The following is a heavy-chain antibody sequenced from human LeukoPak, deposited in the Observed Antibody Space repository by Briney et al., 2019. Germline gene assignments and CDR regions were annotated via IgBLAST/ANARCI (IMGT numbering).Heavy chain of an antibody. J-gene: IGHJ6*03. CDR2: ISGSGGST. V-gene: IGHV3-23*01. Sequence: PGGSLRLSCAASGCTFSSYAMSWVRQAPGKGLEWVSAISGSGGSTYYADSVKGRFTISRDNSKDTLYLQMNSLRAEDTAVYYCAKGQTGYDWAYYYYMDVWGKGTTVTVSS. CDR1: GCTFSSYA. CDR3: AKGQTGYDWAYYYYMDV. D-gene: IGHD3-16*01.